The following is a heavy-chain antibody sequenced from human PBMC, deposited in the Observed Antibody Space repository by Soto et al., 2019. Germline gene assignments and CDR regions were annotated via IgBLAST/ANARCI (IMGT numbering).Heavy chain of an antibody. J-gene: IGHJ6*02. CDR3: ATNYAYSYYYGMDV. V-gene: IGHV4-39*01. CDR2: IYYSGIT. CDR1: GGSISISSYD. D-gene: IGHD4-4*01. Sequence: PSETLSLTCTVSGGSISISSYDWGWIRQPPGKGLEWIGSIYYSGITYYNPSLKSRVTISVDTSKNQFSLKLSSVTAADTAVYYCATNYAYSYYYGMDVWGQGTTVTVSS.